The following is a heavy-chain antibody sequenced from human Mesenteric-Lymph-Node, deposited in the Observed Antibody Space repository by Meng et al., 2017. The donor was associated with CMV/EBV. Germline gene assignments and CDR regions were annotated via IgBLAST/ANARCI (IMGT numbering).Heavy chain of an antibody. V-gene: IGHV4-59*01. CDR2: IYYSGTT. Sequence: GPLRLSCTVSGDAITSYFWSWIRQPPGKGLEWIGYIYYSGTTNYNPSLKSRVTLSVDTSKNHFSLKLSSVTAADTAVYYCARNIWGSSGYWTYDYWGQGTTVTVSS. J-gene: IGHJ4*03. D-gene: IGHD3-22*01. CDR3: ARNIWGSSGYWTYDY. CDR1: GDAITSYF.